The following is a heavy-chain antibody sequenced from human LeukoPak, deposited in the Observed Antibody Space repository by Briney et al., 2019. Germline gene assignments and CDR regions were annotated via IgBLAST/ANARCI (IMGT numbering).Heavy chain of an antibody. V-gene: IGHV1-2*02. D-gene: IGHD6-13*01. CDR2: INPNSGGT. Sequence: ASVKVSCKASGYTFTGYYMHWVRQAPGQGLEWMGWINPNSGGTNYAQKFQGRVTMTRDTSISTAYMELSRLRSDDTAAYYCARDLGIAAAGTAWGQGTLVTVSS. J-gene: IGHJ5*02. CDR1: GYTFTGYY. CDR3: ARDLGIAAAGTA.